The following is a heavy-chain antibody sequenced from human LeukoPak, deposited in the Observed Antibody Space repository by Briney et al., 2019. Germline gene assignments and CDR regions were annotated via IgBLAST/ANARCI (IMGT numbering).Heavy chain of an antibody. V-gene: IGHV1-46*01. CDR3: ARGPHKRTYDRDNWFDP. J-gene: IGHJ5*02. CDR1: GYTVTNYY. Sequence: ASVKVSCKASGYTVTNYYMVWVRQAPGQGLEWMGIINPSSGTTNYAQKFQGRVTMTRDMSTSTVYMELSSLRSEDTAVYYCARGPHKRTYDRDNWFDPWGQGTLVTVSS. CDR2: INPSSGTT. D-gene: IGHD3-3*01.